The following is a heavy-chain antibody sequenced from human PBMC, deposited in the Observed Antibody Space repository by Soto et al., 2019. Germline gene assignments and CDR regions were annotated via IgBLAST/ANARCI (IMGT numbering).Heavy chain of an antibody. V-gene: IGHV5-10-1*01. D-gene: IGHD3-16*01. CDR3: ARPGIRMATNWFDS. Sequence: PGESLKISCNGSGHSFTSYWISWVRQMPGKGLEWMGKIDPSASYTNYSPSFQGHVTISADQSISTAYLQWSSLKASDTAMYYCARPGIRMATNWFDSWGQGTLVTVSS. J-gene: IGHJ5*01. CDR2: IDPSASYT. CDR1: GHSFTSYW.